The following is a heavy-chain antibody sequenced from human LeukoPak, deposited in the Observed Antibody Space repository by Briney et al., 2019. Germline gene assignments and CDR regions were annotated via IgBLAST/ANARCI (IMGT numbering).Heavy chain of an antibody. D-gene: IGHD3-3*01. CDR3: ARGRYYDFWSGYFVNWFDP. CDR2: IIPIFGTA. V-gene: IGHV1-69*01. J-gene: IGHJ5*02. Sequence: SVKVSCKASGGTFSSYAISWVRQAPGQGLEWMGGIIPIFGTANYAQKFQGRVTITADESTSTAYMELSSLRSEDTAVYYCARGRYYDFWSGYFVNWFDPWGQGTLVTVSS. CDR1: GGTFSSYA.